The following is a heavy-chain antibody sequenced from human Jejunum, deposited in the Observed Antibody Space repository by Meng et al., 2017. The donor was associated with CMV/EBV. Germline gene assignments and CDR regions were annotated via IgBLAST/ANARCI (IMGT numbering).Heavy chain of an antibody. CDR3: ARVRHDSSGYYPPFDF. V-gene: IGHV2-70*13. CDR1: SLNDRGMC. CDR2: IDWGDDK. Sequence: SLNDRGMCVSWVRQSPGKALEWLAVIDWGDDKWYSTSLKTRLTISMDTSKNQVVLKMTNVDPVDTATYYCARVRHDSSGYYPPFDFWGQGTLVTVSS. J-gene: IGHJ4*02. D-gene: IGHD3-22*01.